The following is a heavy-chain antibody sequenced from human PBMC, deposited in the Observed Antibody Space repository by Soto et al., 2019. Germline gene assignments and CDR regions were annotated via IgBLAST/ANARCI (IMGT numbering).Heavy chain of an antibody. V-gene: IGHV3-30*14. CDR2: MTYDGATE. J-gene: IGHJ3*01. CDR1: GFTFSDYV. Sequence: QVRLVESGGGVVQPGTSLRLSCAASGFTFSDYVIHWVRQAAGKGLEWVASMTYDGATEYYADSVKGRFTMSRDNSKGALSLKMNSLRPDDTAVYYCARVRLSIAVNDALDVWGQGKTVTVSS. CDR3: ARVRLSIAVNDALDV. D-gene: IGHD3-3*02.